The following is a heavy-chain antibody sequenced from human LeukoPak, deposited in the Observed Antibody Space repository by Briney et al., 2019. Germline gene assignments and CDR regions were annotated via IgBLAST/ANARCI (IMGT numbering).Heavy chain of an antibody. V-gene: IGHV3-15*01. CDR2: IKSKTDGGTT. CDR3: TTDHDFWSGPFDS. CDR1: GFTFNNAW. J-gene: IGHJ4*02. Sequence: GGSLRLSCAASGFTFNNAWMSWVRQAPGKGLEWVGRIKSKTDGGTTYYSAHVKVRFTISRDDSKNTLYLQMNSLKPEDTAVYYCTTDHDFWSGPFDSWGQGSMVTVSS. D-gene: IGHD3-3*01.